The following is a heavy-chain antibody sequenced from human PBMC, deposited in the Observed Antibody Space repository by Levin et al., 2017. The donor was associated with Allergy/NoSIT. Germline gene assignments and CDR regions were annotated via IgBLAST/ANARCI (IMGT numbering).Heavy chain of an antibody. V-gene: IGHV6-1*01. CDR1: GDSVSNNRAA. Sequence: SQTLSLTCAISGDSVSNNRAAWNWIRQSPSRGLEWLGRTYYNSKWIVYYSDSVQSRIHIDPDTSKNHFSLHLNSVTPEDTAAYYCARGPNHDYAFDYWGQGIHVTVSS. CDR3: ARGPNHDYAFDY. J-gene: IGHJ4*02. CDR2: TYYNSKWIV. D-gene: IGHD4/OR15-4a*01.